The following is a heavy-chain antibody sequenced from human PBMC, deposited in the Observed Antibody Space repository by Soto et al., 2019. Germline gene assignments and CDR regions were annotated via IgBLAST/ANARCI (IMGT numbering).Heavy chain of an antibody. D-gene: IGHD2-21*01. CDR1: GASINNSNYY. V-gene: IGHV4-39*01. CDR2: LHYGGNT. J-gene: IGHJ4*02. CDR3: ARHMIAGWDYYSHDY. Sequence: SETLSLSCSVSGASINNSNYYWGWVRQPPGKGLEWVASLHYGGNTYYNPSLRSRVSLSVDTSKNHFFLRLSSVTAADTSVYYCARHMIAGWDYYSHDYWGQGTLVTVSS.